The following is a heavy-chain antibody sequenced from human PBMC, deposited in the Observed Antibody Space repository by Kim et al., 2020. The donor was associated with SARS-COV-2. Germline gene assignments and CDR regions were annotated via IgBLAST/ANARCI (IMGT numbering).Heavy chain of an antibody. J-gene: IGHJ6*03. Sequence: ASVKVSCKASGYTFTSYAMHWVRQAPGQRLEWMGWINAGKGNTKYSQKFQGRVTITRDTSASTAYMELSSLRSEDTAVYYCARDSYYDIFRYYYYYMDVWGKGPTVTVSS. CDR2: INAGKGNT. CDR1: GYTFTSYA. D-gene: IGHD3-9*01. CDR3: ARDSYYDIFRYYYYYMDV. V-gene: IGHV1-3*01.